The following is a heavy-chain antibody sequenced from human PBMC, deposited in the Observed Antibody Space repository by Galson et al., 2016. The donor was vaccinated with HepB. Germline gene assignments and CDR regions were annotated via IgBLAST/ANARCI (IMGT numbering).Heavy chain of an antibody. J-gene: IGHJ4*02. Sequence: SETLSLTCSVSGGSVGNYYWSWIRQFPGKGLEWIAYIYRGGNSNFNPSLRGRVSTSVDTSKNLFSLRLTSVTAADTAVYYCTRVKYSYGSTDYYLDDWGQGTLVTVS. CDR1: GGSVGNYY. V-gene: IGHV4-59*02. CDR2: IYRGGNS. CDR3: TRVKYSYGSTDYYLDD. D-gene: IGHD1-26*01.